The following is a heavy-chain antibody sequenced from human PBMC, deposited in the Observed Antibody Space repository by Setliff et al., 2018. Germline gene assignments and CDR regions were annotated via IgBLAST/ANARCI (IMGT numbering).Heavy chain of an antibody. CDR2: IYHSGST. CDR1: GGSISSGNYY. D-gene: IGHD3-3*01. V-gene: IGHV4-39*07. J-gene: IGHJ5*02. Sequence: PSETLSLTCTVSGGSISSGNYYWGWIRQPPGKGLEWIGEIYHSGSTNYNPSLKSRVTISIDKSRNQFSLKLSSVTAADTATYYCARAGPTVTFFRVLVISWWDPWGQGSLVTVSS. CDR3: ARAGPTVTFFRVLVISWWDP.